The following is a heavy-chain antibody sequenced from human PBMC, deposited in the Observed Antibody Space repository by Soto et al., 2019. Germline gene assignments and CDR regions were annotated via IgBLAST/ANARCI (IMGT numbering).Heavy chain of an antibody. D-gene: IGHD4-17*01. CDR3: SRGLPSAGARFGP. CDR2: ISLYSDGT. Sequence: QVQLVQSGGEVKRPGASVKVSCKTSGYTFSNYGITWVRQAPGQPLEWLGWISLYSDGTNYAQKFPGRVSKDTVPTTTTAYKGMGSLGSDGTGVYYWSRGLPSAGARFGPWGQGTLVTVSS. J-gene: IGHJ5*02. V-gene: IGHV1-18*01. CDR1: GYTFSNYG.